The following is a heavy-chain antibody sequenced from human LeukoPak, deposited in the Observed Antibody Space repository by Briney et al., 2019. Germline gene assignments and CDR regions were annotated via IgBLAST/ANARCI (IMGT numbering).Heavy chain of an antibody. J-gene: IGHJ4*02. V-gene: IGHV3-23*01. Sequence: GGSLRLSCAASGFPFSTYAMGWVRQAPGKGLEWVSAISFSGGSTYYADSVKGRFTISRDNSKNTLFLQMNSLRAEDTAVYYCARDHQGDYWGQGTLVTVSS. CDR1: GFPFSTYA. CDR3: ARDHQGDY. CDR2: ISFSGGST.